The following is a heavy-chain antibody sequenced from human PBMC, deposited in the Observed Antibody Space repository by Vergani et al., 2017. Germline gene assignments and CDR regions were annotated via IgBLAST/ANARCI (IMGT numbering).Heavy chain of an antibody. Sequence: QVQLVQSGAEVKKPGASVKASCKASGYTFTSYYMHWVRQAPGQVLEWMGIINPSGGSTSSAQKFQGRVTMTRDTSTSTSYMELSSLRSEDTAVYYCARAGYSGYDRPYYYYYYYMDVWGKGTTVTVSS. CDR2: INPSGGST. D-gene: IGHD5-12*01. CDR1: GYTFTSYY. J-gene: IGHJ6*03. V-gene: IGHV1-46*01. CDR3: ARAGYSGYDRPYYYYYYYMDV.